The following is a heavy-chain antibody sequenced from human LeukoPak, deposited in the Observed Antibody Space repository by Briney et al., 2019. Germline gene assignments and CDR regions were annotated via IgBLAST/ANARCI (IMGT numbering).Heavy chain of an antibody. J-gene: IGHJ5*02. Sequence: GASVKVSCKASGGTFSSYAISWVRQAPGQGLEWMGWISAYNGNTNYAQKLQGRVTMTTDTSTSTAYMELRSLRSDDTAVYYCARVQMMPTVVVPGWFDPWGQGTLVTVSS. D-gene: IGHD2-2*01. CDR1: GGTFSSYA. CDR2: ISAYNGNT. CDR3: ARVQMMPTVVVPGWFDP. V-gene: IGHV1-18*01.